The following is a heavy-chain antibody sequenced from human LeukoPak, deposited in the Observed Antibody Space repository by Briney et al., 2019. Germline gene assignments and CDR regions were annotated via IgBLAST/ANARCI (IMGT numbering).Heavy chain of an antibody. D-gene: IGHD3-9*01. CDR1: GGSISSSSYY. J-gene: IGHJ4*02. Sequence: PSETLSLTCTVSGGSISSSSYYWGWIRQPPGKGLEWIGSIYYSGSTYYNPSLKSRVTISVDTSKNQFSLKLSSVTAADTAVYYCARREYYDILTGYQNPDYYFDYWGQGTLVTVPS. CDR2: IYYSGST. V-gene: IGHV4-39*01. CDR3: ARREYYDILTGYQNPDYYFDY.